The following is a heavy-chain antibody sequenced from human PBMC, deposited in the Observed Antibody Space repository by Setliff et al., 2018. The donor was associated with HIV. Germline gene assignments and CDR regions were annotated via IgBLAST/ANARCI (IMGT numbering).Heavy chain of an antibody. Sequence: SETLSLTCTVSGVAISSHYWSWIRQPPGKGLEWIGSIYYSGSTKYNPSLKSRVTISVDTSKNQFSLNLSSVAAADTGVYFCARESLNLGELSSNPDASDIWGQGTMVTVSS. CDR1: GVAISSHY. D-gene: IGHD3-16*02. J-gene: IGHJ3*02. CDR2: IYYSGST. CDR3: ARESLNLGELSSNPDASDI. V-gene: IGHV4-59*11.